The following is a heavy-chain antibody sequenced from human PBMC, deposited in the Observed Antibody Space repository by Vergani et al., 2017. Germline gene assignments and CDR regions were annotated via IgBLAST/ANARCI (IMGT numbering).Heavy chain of an antibody. CDR1: GYTLTELS. Sequence: QVQLVQSGAEVKKPGASVKVSCKVSGYTLTELSMHWVRQAPGQGLEWMGRIIPILGIANYAQKFQGRVTITADKSTSTAYMELSSLRSEDTAVYYCASGAFWSGYWVVYWGQGTLVTVSS. CDR3: ASGAFWSGYWVVY. CDR2: IIPILGIA. J-gene: IGHJ4*02. D-gene: IGHD3-3*01. V-gene: IGHV1-69*04.